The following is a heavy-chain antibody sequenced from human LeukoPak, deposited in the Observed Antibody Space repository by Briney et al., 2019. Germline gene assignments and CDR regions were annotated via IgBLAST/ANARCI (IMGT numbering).Heavy chain of an antibody. D-gene: IGHD3-22*01. Sequence: GGSLRLSCAASGFTFSSYWMSWVRQAPGKGLEWVANIRQDGSEKYYVDSVTGRFTISRDNAENSLSLQMNSLRAEDTAVYYCARDRGRYYDTGLDYWGQGTLVTVSS. CDR3: ARDRGRYYDTGLDY. J-gene: IGHJ4*02. CDR2: IRQDGSEK. CDR1: GFTFSSYW. V-gene: IGHV3-7*01.